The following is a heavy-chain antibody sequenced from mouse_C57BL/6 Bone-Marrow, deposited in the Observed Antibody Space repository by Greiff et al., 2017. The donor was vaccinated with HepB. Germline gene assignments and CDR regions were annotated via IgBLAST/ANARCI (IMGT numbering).Heavy chain of an antibody. CDR2: IDPEDGET. CDR1: GFNIKDYY. V-gene: IGHV14-2*01. J-gene: IGHJ2*01. D-gene: IGHD2-3*01. CDR3: ARPDGYYEYYFDY. Sequence: VQLQQSGAELVKPGASVKLSCTASGFNIKDYYMHWVKQRTERGLEWIGRIDPEDGETKYAPKFQGKATITADTSSNTAYLQLSSLTSEDTAVYYCARPDGYYEYYFDYWGQGTTLTVSS.